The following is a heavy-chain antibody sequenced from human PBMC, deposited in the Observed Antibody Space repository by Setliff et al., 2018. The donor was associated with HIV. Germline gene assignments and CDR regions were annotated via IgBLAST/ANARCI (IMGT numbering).Heavy chain of an antibody. Sequence: ASVKVSCKASGYTFNSYDINGVRQATGQGLEWMGWMNPNSGNTGYAQKFQGRVTMTRNNSISTAYMELGSLRSEDTAVYYCARGAKAGSEAQYYFDYWGQGTLVTVSS. CDR2: MNPNSGNT. V-gene: IGHV1-8*02. CDR1: GYTFNSYD. CDR3: ARGAKAGSEAQYYFDY. D-gene: IGHD6-13*01. J-gene: IGHJ4*02.